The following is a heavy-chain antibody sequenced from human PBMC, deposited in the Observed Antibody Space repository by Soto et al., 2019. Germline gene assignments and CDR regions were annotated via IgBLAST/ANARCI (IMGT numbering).Heavy chain of an antibody. CDR1: GYTFTSYG. CDR2: ISAYNGNT. J-gene: IGHJ4*02. V-gene: IGHV1-18*01. Sequence: QVQLVQSGAEVKKPGASVKVSCKASGYTFTSYGISWVRQAPGQGLEWMGWISAYNGNTNYAQKLQGRVTMTTDPSTSTAYMELRSLRSDDTAVCYCARVIAVAGTRYGQWGIDYWGQGTLVTVSS. CDR3: ARVIAVAGTRYGQWGIDY. D-gene: IGHD6-19*01.